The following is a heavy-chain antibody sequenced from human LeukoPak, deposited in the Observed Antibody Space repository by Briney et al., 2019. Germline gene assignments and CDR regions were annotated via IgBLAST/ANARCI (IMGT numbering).Heavy chain of an antibody. Sequence: SETLSLTCAVSGYSISSGYYWGWIRQPPGKGLEWIGSIYYTGSTYYNSSLKSRVTISVDTSKNQVSLNLSSVSATDTAVYYCASRRAYHVYGYWGQGTLVTVSS. CDR2: IYYTGST. J-gene: IGHJ4*02. V-gene: IGHV4-38-2*01. D-gene: IGHD5/OR15-5a*01. CDR1: GYSISSGYY. CDR3: ASRRAYHVYGY.